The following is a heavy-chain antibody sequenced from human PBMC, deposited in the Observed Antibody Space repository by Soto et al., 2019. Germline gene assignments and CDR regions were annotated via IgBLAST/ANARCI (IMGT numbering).Heavy chain of an antibody. Sequence: PGGSLRLSCAASGFTFSSYAMHWVRQAPGKGLEWVAVISYDGSNKYYADSVKGRFTISRDNSKNTLYLQMNSLRAEDTAVYYCARDLDGRIAVAGTFDYWGQGTLVTAPQ. V-gene: IGHV3-30-3*01. J-gene: IGHJ4*02. CDR2: ISYDGSNK. CDR1: GFTFSSYA. CDR3: ARDLDGRIAVAGTFDY. D-gene: IGHD6-19*01.